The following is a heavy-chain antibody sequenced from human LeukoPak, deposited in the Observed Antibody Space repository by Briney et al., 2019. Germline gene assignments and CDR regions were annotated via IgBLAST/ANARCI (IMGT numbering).Heavy chain of an antibody. CDR2: INPNSGGT. J-gene: IGHJ6*02. CDR3: ARDKPALGYYYGMDV. CDR1: GYTFTGYY. V-gene: IGHV1-2*04. Sequence: ASVKVSCKASGYTFTGYYMHWVRQAPGQGLEWMGWINPNSGGTNYAQKFQGWVTMTRDTSTSTAYMELSRLRSDDTAVYYCARDKPALGYYYGMDVWGQGTTVTVSS.